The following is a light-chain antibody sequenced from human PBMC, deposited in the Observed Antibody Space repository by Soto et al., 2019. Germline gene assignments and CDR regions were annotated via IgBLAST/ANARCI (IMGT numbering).Light chain of an antibody. CDR1: SSDVGGYNY. J-gene: IGLJ1*01. V-gene: IGLV2-11*01. CDR2: DVS. Sequence: QSVLTQPRSVSGSPGQSVTIACTGTSSDVGGYNYVSWYQQHPGKAPKLMIYDVSKRPSGVPDRFSGSKSGNTASLTISGLQAEDEAHYYCCSYGCSDASLYDFGHGTKVPGL. CDR3: CSYGCSDASLYD.